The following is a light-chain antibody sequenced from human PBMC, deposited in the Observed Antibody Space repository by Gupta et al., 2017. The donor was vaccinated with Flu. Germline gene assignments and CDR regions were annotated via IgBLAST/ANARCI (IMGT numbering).Light chain of an antibody. J-gene: IGLJ1*01. Sequence: TTTSSTGTSSDVGAYNYVSWYQQHPGKAHNLLIFLVNKRPAGVATRFSASKSGNTASLTISGLKAEDETDYYCRSDTSSNTHVFGTGTKVTVL. CDR3: RSDTSSNTHV. V-gene: IGLV2-14*04. CDR1: SSDVGAYNY. CDR2: LVN.